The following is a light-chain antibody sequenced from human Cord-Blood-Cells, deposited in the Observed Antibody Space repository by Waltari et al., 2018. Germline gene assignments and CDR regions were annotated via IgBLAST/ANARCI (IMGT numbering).Light chain of an antibody. V-gene: IGKV3-11*01. Sequence: EIVLTQSPATLSLSPGERATLSCRASQSVSSYLAWYQQKPGQAPRLLIYDASNRATGIPARFSGSVSGTDFTLTISSLEPEDFAVYYCQQERTFGQGTKLEIK. CDR2: DAS. CDR3: QQERT. CDR1: QSVSSY. J-gene: IGKJ2*01.